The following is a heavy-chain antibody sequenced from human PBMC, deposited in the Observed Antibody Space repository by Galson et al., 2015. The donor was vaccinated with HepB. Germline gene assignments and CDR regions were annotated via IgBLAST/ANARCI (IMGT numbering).Heavy chain of an antibody. Sequence: SLRLSCAASGSTFSSYSMNWVRQAPGKGLEWVSYISSSSSTIYYADSVKGRFTISRDNAKNSLYLQMNSLGAEDTAVYYCARDYLAEPAAILPNWFDPWGQGTLVTVSS. V-gene: IGHV3-48*01. CDR2: ISSSSSTI. D-gene: IGHD2-2*01. CDR3: ARDYLAEPAAILPNWFDP. J-gene: IGHJ5*02. CDR1: GSTFSSYS.